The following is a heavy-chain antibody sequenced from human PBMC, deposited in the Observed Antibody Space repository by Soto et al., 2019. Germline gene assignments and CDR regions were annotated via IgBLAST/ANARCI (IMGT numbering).Heavy chain of an antibody. D-gene: IGHD6-19*01. V-gene: IGHV1-2*04. CDR1: GYTFTGYY. Sequence: ASVKVSCKASGYTFTGYYMHWVRQAPGQGLEWMGWINPNSGGTNYAQKFQGWVTMTRDTSISTAYMELSRLRSDDTAVYYCAREDSSGWFLYGMDVWGQGTTVTVSS. CDR2: INPNSGGT. CDR3: AREDSSGWFLYGMDV. J-gene: IGHJ6*02.